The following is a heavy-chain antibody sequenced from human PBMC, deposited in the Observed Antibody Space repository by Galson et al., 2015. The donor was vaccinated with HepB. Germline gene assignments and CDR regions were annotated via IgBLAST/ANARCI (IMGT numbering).Heavy chain of an antibody. CDR1: GFTFSDYY. CDR2: ISTSNSYT. CDR3: AREKPMGNGMDV. D-gene: IGHD6-13*01. Sequence: SLRLSCAASGFTFSDYYMTWIRQAPGKGLEWISYISTSNSYTHYADSVKGRFTISRDNAKNSLYLQMNSLRAEDTAVYYCAREKPMGNGMDVWGQGTTVTVSS. V-gene: IGHV3-11*05. J-gene: IGHJ6*02.